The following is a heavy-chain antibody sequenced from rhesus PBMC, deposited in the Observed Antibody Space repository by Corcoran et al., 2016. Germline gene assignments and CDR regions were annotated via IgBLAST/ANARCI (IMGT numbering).Heavy chain of an antibody. V-gene: IGHV4-173*01. J-gene: IGHJ4*01. CDR3: ARVTYYYSGSYYYYFDY. D-gene: IGHD3-16*01. CDR1: GGYISSNY. Sequence: QLQLQESGPGLVKPSETLSLTCAVSGGYISSNYWSWILQPPGKGLEWIGRFFGSGGSTDYNPSLKSRVIISTDTSKNQFSLKLSSVPAADTAVYYCARVTYYYSGSYYYYFDYWGQGVLVTVSS. CDR2: FFGSGGST.